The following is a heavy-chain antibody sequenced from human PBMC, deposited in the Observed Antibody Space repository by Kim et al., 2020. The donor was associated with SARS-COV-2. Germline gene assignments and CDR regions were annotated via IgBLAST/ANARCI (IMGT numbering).Heavy chain of an antibody. CDR3: ARDRDRYYYDSSGYYRGNAFDI. Sequence: SVKVSCKASGGTFSSYAISWVRQAPGQGLEWMGGIIPIFGTANYAQKFQGRVTITADESTSTAYMELSSLRSEDTAVYYCARDRDRYYYDSSGYYRGNAFDIWGQGTMVTVSS. D-gene: IGHD3-22*01. V-gene: IGHV1-69*13. CDR1: GGTFSSYA. CDR2: IIPIFGTA. J-gene: IGHJ3*02.